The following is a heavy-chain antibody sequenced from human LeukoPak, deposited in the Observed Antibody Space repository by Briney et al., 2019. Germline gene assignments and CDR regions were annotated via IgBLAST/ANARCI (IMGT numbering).Heavy chain of an antibody. CDR1: GGSISSSSYY. D-gene: IGHD6-13*01. Sequence: NPSETLSLTCTVSGGSISSSSYYWGWIRQPPGKGLEWIGSIYYSGSTYYNPSLKSRVTISVDTSKNQFSLKLSSVTAADTAVYYCARALPNSWYFFDYWGQGILVTVSS. V-gene: IGHV4-39*01. CDR2: IYYSGST. J-gene: IGHJ4*02. CDR3: ARALPNSWYFFDY.